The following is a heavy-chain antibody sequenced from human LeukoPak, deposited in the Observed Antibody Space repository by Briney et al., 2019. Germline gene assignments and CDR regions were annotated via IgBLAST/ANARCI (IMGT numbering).Heavy chain of an antibody. CDR2: IYYSGST. Sequence: SETLSLTCTVSGGSISSSSYYWGWIRQHPGKGLEWIGYIYYSGSTYYNPSLKSRVTISVDTSKNQFSLKLSSVTAADTAVYYCARVAPDYEDAFDIWGQGTMVTVSS. J-gene: IGHJ3*02. D-gene: IGHD4-17*01. V-gene: IGHV4-31*03. CDR1: GGSISSSSYY. CDR3: ARVAPDYEDAFDI.